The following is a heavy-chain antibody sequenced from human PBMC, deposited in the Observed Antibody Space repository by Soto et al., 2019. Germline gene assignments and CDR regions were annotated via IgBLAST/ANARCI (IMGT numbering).Heavy chain of an antibody. D-gene: IGHD1-26*01. CDR1: GGTFSSYT. CDR3: ARIAGRGSYGCP. Sequence: QVQLVQSGAEVKKPGSSVKVSCKASGGTFSSYTISWVRQAPGQGLEWMGRIIPILGIANYAQKFQGRGTITADKDTSTAYMELSSLRSEDTAVYYCARIAGRGSYGCPWGQGTLVTVSS. CDR2: IIPILGIA. J-gene: IGHJ5*02. V-gene: IGHV1-69*02.